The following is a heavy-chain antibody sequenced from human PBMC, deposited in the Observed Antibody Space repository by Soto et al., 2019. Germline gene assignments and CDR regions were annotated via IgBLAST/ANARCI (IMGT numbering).Heavy chain of an antibody. D-gene: IGHD4-17*01. CDR1: GYTFINYG. V-gene: IGHV1-18*04. J-gene: IGHJ3*01. CDR2: ITDYNGST. CDR3: ARDDFGDLWRSPDV. Sequence: QVQLMQSGAEVKKSGASVKVSCKASGYTFINYGIIWVRQAPGQGLEWMGWITDYNGSTKYARKFQDRVTMTTDTPTSTAYMELRSLRSDDTAVYFCARDDFGDLWRSPDVWGQGTMVTVSS.